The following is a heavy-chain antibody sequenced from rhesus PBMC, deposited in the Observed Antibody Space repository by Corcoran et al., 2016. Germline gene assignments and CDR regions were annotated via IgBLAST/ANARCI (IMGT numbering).Heavy chain of an antibody. Sequence: QVQLQESGPGLVKPSETLSLTCAVSGGSISGGYYWGWIRQHPGKGLEWIGNIYGNSASTHYHPSLKSRVPISKDTSKNQFSLKLSSVTAADTAVYYCARTLGYCSGGVCYTGNRFDVWGPGVLVTVSS. J-gene: IGHJ5-1*01. CDR3: ARTLGYCSGGVCYTGNRFDV. V-gene: IGHV4S7*01. D-gene: IGHD2-39*02. CDR1: GGSISGGYY. CDR2: IYGNSAST.